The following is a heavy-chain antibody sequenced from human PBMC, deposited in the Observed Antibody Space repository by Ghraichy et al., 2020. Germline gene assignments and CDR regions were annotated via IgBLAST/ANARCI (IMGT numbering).Heavy chain of an antibody. Sequence: GGSLRLSCEVSGFNFINYAMNWVRQAPGKGLEWVAIVSYDGSNKFYADSVKGRFTISRDSFKNTLFLQMNSLKPEDTAVYYCAKVWTQWVNYDAFDVWGQGTMVTVSS. CDR1: GFNFINYA. V-gene: IGHV3-30*04. D-gene: IGHD6-19*01. J-gene: IGHJ3*01. CDR3: AKVWTQWVNYDAFDV. CDR2: VSYDGSNK.